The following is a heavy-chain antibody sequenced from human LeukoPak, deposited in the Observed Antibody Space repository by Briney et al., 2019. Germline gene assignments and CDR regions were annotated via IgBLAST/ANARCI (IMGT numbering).Heavy chain of an antibody. Sequence: SVKVSCKASGGTFSSYAISWVRQAPGQGLEWMGGIIPIFGTANYAQKFQGRVTITADESTSTAYMELSSLRSEDMAVYYCASVSYYYDSSGYAPFDYWGQGTLVTVSS. D-gene: IGHD3-22*01. CDR3: ASVSYYYDSSGYAPFDY. V-gene: IGHV1-69*13. CDR2: IIPIFGTA. CDR1: GGTFSSYA. J-gene: IGHJ4*02.